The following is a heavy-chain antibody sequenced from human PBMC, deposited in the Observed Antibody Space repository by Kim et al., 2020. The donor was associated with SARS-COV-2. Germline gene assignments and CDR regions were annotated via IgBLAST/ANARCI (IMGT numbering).Heavy chain of an antibody. CDR2: IFYGGPT. V-gene: IGHV4-31*02. J-gene: IGHJ4*02. Sequence: SETLSLTCTVSGGSISSGKSYWSWIRQHPGKGLEWIGYIFYGGPTYYNPSLTSRVNISVDTSNNQFSLSLHSVIAADTAMYYCARGIGAYGLGVHFDLWGQGTLVTVSS. D-gene: IGHD1-26*01. CDR1: GGSISSGKSY. CDR3: ARGIGAYGLGVHFDL.